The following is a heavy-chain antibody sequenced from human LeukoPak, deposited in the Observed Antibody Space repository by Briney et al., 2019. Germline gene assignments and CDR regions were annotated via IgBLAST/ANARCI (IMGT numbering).Heavy chain of an antibody. J-gene: IGHJ3*02. CDR1: VFTFSRFW. V-gene: IGHV3-7*05. Sequence: GGSLRLSCAASVFTFSRFWMNWVRQAPGRGLEWVANIDQSGGRNNFVDSVKGRFTISRDNAKNSLFLELSSLRADQTAVYFCARDVEGGTFDIWGQGTTVTVSS. CDR2: IDQSGGRN. D-gene: IGHD3-16*01. CDR3: ARDVEGGTFDI.